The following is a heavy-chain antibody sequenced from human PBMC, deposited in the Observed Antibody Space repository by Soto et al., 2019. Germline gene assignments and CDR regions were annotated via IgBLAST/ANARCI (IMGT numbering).Heavy chain of an antibody. CDR2: ISYDGSNK. CDR1: GFTFSSYA. D-gene: IGHD3-3*01. CDR3: ARDHQGRGYDFWSGHYYYGMDV. V-gene: IGHV3-30-3*01. J-gene: IGHJ6*02. Sequence: GGSLRLSCAASGFTFSSYAMHWVRQAPGKGLEWVAVISYDGSNKYYADSVKGRFTISRDNSKNTLYLQMNSLRAEDTAVYYCARDHQGRGYDFWSGHYYYGMDVWGRGTTVTVSS.